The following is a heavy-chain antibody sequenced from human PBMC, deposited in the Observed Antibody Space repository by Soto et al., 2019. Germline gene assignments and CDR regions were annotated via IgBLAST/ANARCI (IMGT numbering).Heavy chain of an antibody. CDR2: INHSGST. Sequence: SETLSLTCAVYGGSFSGYYWSWIRQPPGKGLEWIGEINHSGSTNYNPSLKSRVAISVDTSKNQFSLKLSSVTAADTAVYYCARAFTGFWSGYKMTAAFDIWGQGTMVT. V-gene: IGHV4-34*01. CDR1: GGSFSGYY. J-gene: IGHJ3*02. D-gene: IGHD3-3*01. CDR3: ARAFTGFWSGYKMTAAFDI.